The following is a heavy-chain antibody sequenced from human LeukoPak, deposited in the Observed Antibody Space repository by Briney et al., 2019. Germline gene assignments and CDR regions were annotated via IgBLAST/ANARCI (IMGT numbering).Heavy chain of an antibody. J-gene: IGHJ4*02. CDR2: TYYSGST. V-gene: IGHV4-59*01. D-gene: IGHD5-12*01. CDR3: ARGGYDFDY. Sequence: PSETLSLTCTVSGGSISSYYWSWIRQPPGKGLEWIGYTYYSGSTKYNPSLKSRVTISVDTSKNQFSLKLSSVTAADTAVYYCARGGYDFDYWGQGTLVTVSS. CDR1: GGSISSYY.